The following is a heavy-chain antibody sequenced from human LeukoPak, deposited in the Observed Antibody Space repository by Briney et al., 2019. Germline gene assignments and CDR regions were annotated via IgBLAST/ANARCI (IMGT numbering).Heavy chain of an antibody. CDR2: IRSKAYGRKT. V-gene: IGHV3-49*04. D-gene: IGHD2-8*02. J-gene: IGHJ5*02. CDR3: RRVLDWFDP. CDR1: GFTFGDYA. Sequence: GGSLRLSCTASGFTFGDYAMSWVRQAPGKGLEWVGFIRSKAYGRKTEYAASVTGRFTISRDDYKSIAYLQMKSLKTEDTAVYYCRRVLDWFDPWGQGTLVTVSS.